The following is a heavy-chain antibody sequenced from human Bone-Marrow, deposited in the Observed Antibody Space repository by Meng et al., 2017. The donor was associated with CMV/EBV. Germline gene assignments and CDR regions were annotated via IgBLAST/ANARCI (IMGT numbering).Heavy chain of an antibody. CDR2: IYYSGTT. Sequence: SETLSLTCTVSGDSMRTYYWSWIRQPPGEGLEWIGYIYYSGTTNYNPSLKSRVTISADTSKNQFSLTLTSVAAADTAVYYCARGAGWWGVWGQGRLVTVSS. CDR1: GDSMRTYY. J-gene: IGHJ4*02. CDR3: ARGAGWWGV. V-gene: IGHV4-59*01. D-gene: IGHD2-15*01.